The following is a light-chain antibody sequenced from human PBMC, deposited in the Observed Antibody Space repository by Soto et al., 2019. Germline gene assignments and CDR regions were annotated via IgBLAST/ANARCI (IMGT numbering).Light chain of an antibody. Sequence: EIVLTQSPGTLSLSPGERATVSCRASQSVSSSYLAWYQQKPGQTPRLLIYGASSRATSIPDRFSGSGSGTDFTLTISRLEPEDFAVYYCQQYGNSPYTFGQGTKLEIK. CDR3: QQYGNSPYT. J-gene: IGKJ2*01. CDR2: GAS. CDR1: QSVSSSY. V-gene: IGKV3-20*01.